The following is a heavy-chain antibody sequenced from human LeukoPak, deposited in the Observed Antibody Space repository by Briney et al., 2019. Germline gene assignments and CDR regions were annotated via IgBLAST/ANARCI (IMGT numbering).Heavy chain of an antibody. CDR2: ISDDGSNK. V-gene: IGHV3-30*18. J-gene: IGHJ4*02. D-gene: IGHD6-19*01. CDR1: GFTFSNYA. CDR3: AKDRYSSGWYSDFDY. Sequence: GGSLRLSCAASGFTFSNYAMHWVRQAPGKGLEWVAVISDDGSNKYYGDSVKGRFTISRDNSKNTVYLQMNSLRAEDTAVYYCAKDRYSSGWYSDFDYWGQGTLVTVFS.